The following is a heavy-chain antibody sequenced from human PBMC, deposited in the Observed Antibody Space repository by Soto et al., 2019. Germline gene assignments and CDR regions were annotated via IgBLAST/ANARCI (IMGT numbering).Heavy chain of an antibody. D-gene: IGHD2-15*01. V-gene: IGHV4-39*01. Sequence: SETLSLTCTVSGGSISSGSYYWDWIRQPPGKGLEWIGNVYYSGSTNYNPSLESRVTISVDTSKNQFSLKLGSVTAADTAVYYCARHTPAISISDHWGQGTLVTVSS. CDR1: GGSISSGSYY. CDR2: VYYSGST. J-gene: IGHJ4*02. CDR3: ARHTPAISISDH.